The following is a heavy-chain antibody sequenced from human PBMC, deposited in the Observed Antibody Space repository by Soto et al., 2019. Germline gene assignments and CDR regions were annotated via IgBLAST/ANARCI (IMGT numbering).Heavy chain of an antibody. CDR3: DRATGYSTMIVVEPIEMDV. CDR1: GFTFSSYW. Sequence: WGSLRLSCAASGFTFSSYWMSWVRQAPGKGLEWVANIKQDGSEKYYVDSVKGRFTISRDNAKNSLYLQMNSLRAEDTAVYYCDRATGYSTMIVVEPIEMDVWGQGTTVTV. J-gene: IGHJ6*02. CDR2: IKQDGSEK. D-gene: IGHD3-22*01. V-gene: IGHV3-7*01.